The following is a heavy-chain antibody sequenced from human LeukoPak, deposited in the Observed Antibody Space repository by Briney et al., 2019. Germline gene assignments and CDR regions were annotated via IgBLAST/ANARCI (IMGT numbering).Heavy chain of an antibody. J-gene: IGHJ5*02. D-gene: IGHD2-2*01. Sequence: PSETLSLTCTVSGGSISSSSYYWGWIRQPPGKGLEWIGSIYYGGITYSNPALKSRVTISVDKSKNQFSLKLRSVTAADTAVYSCARHGGYCSGTSCYGVWFDPWGQGTLVTVSS. CDR3: ARHGGYCSGTSCYGVWFDP. V-gene: IGHV4-39*01. CDR1: GGSISSSSYY. CDR2: IYYGGIT.